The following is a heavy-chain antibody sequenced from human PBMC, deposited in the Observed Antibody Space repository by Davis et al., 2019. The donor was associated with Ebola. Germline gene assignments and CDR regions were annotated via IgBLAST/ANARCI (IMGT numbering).Heavy chain of an antibody. V-gene: IGHV4-59*02. CDR2: ISNGGRT. J-gene: IGHJ4*02. Sequence: SETLSLTCSVSGGSAGTDYWSWIRQSPGTGLEWIAFISNGGRTIYNASLRGRVTISIDTSKNQFALEVRSVTAADTAFYYCVRGSDAYKTGYWGQGNLVTVSS. CDR1: GGSAGTDY. D-gene: IGHD5-24*01. CDR3: VRGSDAYKTGY.